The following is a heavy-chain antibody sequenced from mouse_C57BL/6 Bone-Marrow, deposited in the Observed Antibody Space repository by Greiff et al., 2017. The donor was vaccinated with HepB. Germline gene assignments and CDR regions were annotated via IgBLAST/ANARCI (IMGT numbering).Heavy chain of an antibody. Sequence: EVQLQQSGPELVKPGASVKISCKASGYTFTDYYMNWVKQSHGKSLEWIGDINPNNGGTSYNQKFKGKATLTVDQSSSTAYMELRSLTSEDSAVYYCARPLYYYGSSPRWYFDVWGTGTTVTVSS. J-gene: IGHJ1*03. CDR1: GYTFTDYY. D-gene: IGHD1-1*01. CDR2: INPNNGGT. CDR3: ARPLYYYGSSPRWYFDV. V-gene: IGHV1-26*01.